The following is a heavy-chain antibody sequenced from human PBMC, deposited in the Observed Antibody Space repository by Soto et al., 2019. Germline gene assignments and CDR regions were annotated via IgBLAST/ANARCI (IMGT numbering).Heavy chain of an antibody. CDR2: ISSSGSTI. Sequence: GGSLRLSCAASGFTFSDYYMSWIRQAPGKGLEWVSYISSSGSTIYYADSVKGRFTISRDNAKNSLYLQMNSLRAEDTAVYYCATQYYYDSNGYYLFDPWGQGTLVTVSS. CDR3: ATQYYYDSNGYYLFDP. J-gene: IGHJ5*02. V-gene: IGHV3-11*01. D-gene: IGHD3-22*01. CDR1: GFTFSDYY.